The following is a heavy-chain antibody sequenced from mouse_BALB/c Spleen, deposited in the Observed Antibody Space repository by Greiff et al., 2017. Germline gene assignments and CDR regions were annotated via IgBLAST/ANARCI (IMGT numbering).Heavy chain of an antibody. D-gene: IGHD2-2*01. CDR3: ARCPRYGYDFDY. CDR1: GYTFTSYY. CDR2: IYPGNVNT. Sequence: QVQLQQSGPELVKPGASVRISCKASGYTFTSYYIHWVKQRPGQGLEWIGWIYPGNVNTKYNEKFKGKATLTADKSSSTAYMQLSSLTSEDSAVYFCARCPRYGYDFDYWGQGTTLTVSS. V-gene: IGHV1S56*01. J-gene: IGHJ2*01.